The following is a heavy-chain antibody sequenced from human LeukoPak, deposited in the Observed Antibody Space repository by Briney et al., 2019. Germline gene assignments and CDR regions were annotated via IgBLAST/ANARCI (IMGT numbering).Heavy chain of an antibody. CDR3: ARVNEVMTAIHGDNWFDL. D-gene: IGHD2-21*02. CDR2: LRGHNGYT. Sequence: ASVKVSCKASGYTSLRFGIRWVRQATGQGPEWIGCLRGHNGYTNIGPDLQGIVTMATDTSTSTAYLELRSMRSDDTAMYYCARVNEVMTAIHGDNWFDLWGQGTLVTVSS. CDR1: GYTSLRFG. J-gene: IGHJ5*02. V-gene: IGHV1-18*01.